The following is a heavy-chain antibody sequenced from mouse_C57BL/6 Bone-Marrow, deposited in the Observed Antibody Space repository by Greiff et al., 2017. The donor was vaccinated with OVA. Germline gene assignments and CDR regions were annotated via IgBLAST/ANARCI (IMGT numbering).Heavy chain of an antibody. CDR2: IHPNSGST. V-gene: IGHV1-64*01. CDR3: ATRWLRRGFAY. CDR1: GYTFTSYW. Sequence: QVQLQQPGAELVKPGASVKLSCKASGYTFTSYWMHWVKQRPGQGLEWIGMIHPNSGSTNYNEKFKSKATLTVDKSSSTAYMQLSSLTSEDSAVYYCATRWLRRGFAYWGQGTLVTVSA. D-gene: IGHD2-2*01. J-gene: IGHJ3*01.